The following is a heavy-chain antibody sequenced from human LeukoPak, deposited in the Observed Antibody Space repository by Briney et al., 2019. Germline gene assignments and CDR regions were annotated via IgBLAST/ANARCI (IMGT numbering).Heavy chain of an antibody. J-gene: IGHJ1*01. CDR3: AAGIGSRPEYFHY. CDR2: IVVGSGNT. CDR1: GFTFTSSV. V-gene: IGHV1-58*02. D-gene: IGHD1-26*01. Sequence: VASVKVSCKASGFTFTSSVMRWVRQARGQRLEWIGWIVVGSGNTNYAQKFQERVTITRDKSTSTHYMELSSLRSEDTAVYYCAAGIGSRPEYFHYWGQGTLVIVSS.